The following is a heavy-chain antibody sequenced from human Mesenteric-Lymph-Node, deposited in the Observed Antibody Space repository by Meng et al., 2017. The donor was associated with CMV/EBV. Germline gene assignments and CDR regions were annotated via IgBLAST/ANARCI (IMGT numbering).Heavy chain of an antibody. Sequence: GESLKISCAASGFTFSSYAMHWVRQAPGKGLEWVAVISYDGSNKYYADSVKGRFTISRDNSKNTLYLQMNNLRAEDTAVYYCASGLEIVVIPAAPDYWGQGTLVTVSS. D-gene: IGHD2-2*03. CDR3: ASGLEIVVIPAAPDY. CDR2: ISYDGSNK. CDR1: GFTFSSYA. V-gene: IGHV3-30*04. J-gene: IGHJ4*02.